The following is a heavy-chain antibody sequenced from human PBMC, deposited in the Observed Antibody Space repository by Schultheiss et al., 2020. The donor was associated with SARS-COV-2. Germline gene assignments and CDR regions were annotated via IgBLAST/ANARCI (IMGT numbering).Heavy chain of an antibody. J-gene: IGHJ2*01. V-gene: IGHV4-4*07. CDR1: GGSFNDYY. CDR2: IYHSGST. Sequence: SETLSLTCAVSGGSFNDYYWSWIRQPAGKGLEWIGRIYHSGSTYYNPSLKSRVNISVDRSKNQFSLKLTSVTAADTAVFYCARAVTGPKRYFDLWGRGTLVTVSS. CDR3: ARAVTGPKRYFDL. D-gene: IGHD6-19*01.